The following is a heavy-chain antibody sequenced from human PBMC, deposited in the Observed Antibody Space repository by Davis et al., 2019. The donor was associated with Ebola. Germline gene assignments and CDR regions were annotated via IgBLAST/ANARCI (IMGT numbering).Heavy chain of an antibody. D-gene: IGHD1-20*01. CDR2: IIPILGIA. V-gene: IGHV1-69*02. Sequence: SVKVSRKASGGTFSSYTISWVRQAPGQGLEWMGRIIPILGIANYAQKFQGRVTITADKSTSTAYMELSSLRSEDTAVYYCARVGDNWNSDYWGQGTLVTVSS. J-gene: IGHJ4*02. CDR1: GGTFSSYT. CDR3: ARVGDNWNSDY.